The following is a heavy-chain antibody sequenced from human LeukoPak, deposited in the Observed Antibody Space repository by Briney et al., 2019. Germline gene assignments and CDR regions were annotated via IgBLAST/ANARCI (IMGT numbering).Heavy chain of an antibody. Sequence: SETLSLTCTVSGPSISSSSYYWGRLRQTPGKGLEWIGSIYYSVSTNYNPSLRSRVTMSVDTSKNQFSLKLSSVTAADTAVYYCARGSIAVAGTSWFDPWGQGTLVTVSS. CDR1: GPSISSSSYY. CDR3: ARGSIAVAGTSWFDP. V-gene: IGHV4-39*01. D-gene: IGHD6-19*01. J-gene: IGHJ5*02. CDR2: IYYSVST.